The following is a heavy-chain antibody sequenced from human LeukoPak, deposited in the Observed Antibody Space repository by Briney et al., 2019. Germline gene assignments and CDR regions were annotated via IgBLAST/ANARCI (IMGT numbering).Heavy chain of an antibody. D-gene: IGHD2-2*01. V-gene: IGHV4-34*01. CDR2: INHSGST. CDR1: GGSFSGYY. Sequence: SETPSLTCAVYGGSFSGYYWSWIRQPPGKGLEWIGEINHSGSTNYNPSLKSRVTISVDTSKNQFSLKLSSVTAADTAVYYCARAVTRRYCSSTSCRRFDYWGQGTLVTVSS. CDR3: ARAVTRRYCSSTSCRRFDY. J-gene: IGHJ4*02.